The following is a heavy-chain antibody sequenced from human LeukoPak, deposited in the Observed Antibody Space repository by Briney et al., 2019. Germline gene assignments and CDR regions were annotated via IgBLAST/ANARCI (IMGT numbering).Heavy chain of an antibody. Sequence: GGSLRLSCAASGFTFSSYWMSWVRQAPGKGLEWVANIKQDGSEKYYVDSVKGRFTIPRDNAKNSLYLQMNSLRAEDTAVYYCARLYYDFWSGYLFDYWGQGTLVTVSS. J-gene: IGHJ4*02. CDR2: IKQDGSEK. CDR1: GFTFSSYW. CDR3: ARLYYDFWSGYLFDY. D-gene: IGHD3-3*01. V-gene: IGHV3-7*01.